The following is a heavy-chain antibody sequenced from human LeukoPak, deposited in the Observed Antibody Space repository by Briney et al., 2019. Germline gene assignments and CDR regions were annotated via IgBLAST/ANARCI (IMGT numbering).Heavy chain of an antibody. CDR1: GGSISGHY. J-gene: IGHJ5*02. V-gene: IGHV4-4*09. CDR2: IYTSGST. Sequence: PSETLSLTCTVSGGSISGHYWSWIRQSPGRGLEWIGNIYTSGSTNYNPSLNSRVTISIDTSKNQFSLKVSSMTAADTAVYYCARQAQDGTHNYFDPWGQGTLVTVSS. CDR3: ARQAQDGTHNYFDP. D-gene: IGHD1-14*01.